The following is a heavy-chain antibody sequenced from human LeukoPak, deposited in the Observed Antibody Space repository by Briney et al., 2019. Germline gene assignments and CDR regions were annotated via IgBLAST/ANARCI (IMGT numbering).Heavy chain of an antibody. Sequence: ASVKVSCKASGYTSTGYYMHWVRQAPGQGLEWTGWINPNSGGTNYAQKFQGRVTMTRDTSISTAYMELSRLRSDDTAVYYCARTALWFGESTHYFDYWGQGTLVTVSS. CDR1: GYTSTGYY. CDR3: ARTALWFGESTHYFDY. D-gene: IGHD3-10*01. J-gene: IGHJ4*02. V-gene: IGHV1-2*02. CDR2: INPNSGGT.